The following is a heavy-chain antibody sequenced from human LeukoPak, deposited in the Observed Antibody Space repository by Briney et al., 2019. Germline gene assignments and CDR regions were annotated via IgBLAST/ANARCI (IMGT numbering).Heavy chain of an antibody. J-gene: IGHJ6*03. CDR1: GGSFSGYY. CDR3: ARRAITMVRGVTRDHYYYYYMDV. D-gene: IGHD3-10*01. Sequence: SETLSLTCAVYGGSFSGYYWSWIRQPPGKGLEWIGEINHSGSTNYNPSLKSRVTISVDTSKNQFSLKLSPVTAADTAVYYCARRAITMVRGVTRDHYYYYYMDVWGKGTTVTISS. V-gene: IGHV4-34*01. CDR2: INHSGST.